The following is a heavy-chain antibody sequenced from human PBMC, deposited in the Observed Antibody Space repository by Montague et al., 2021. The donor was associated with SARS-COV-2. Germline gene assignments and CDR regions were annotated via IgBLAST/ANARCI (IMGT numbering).Heavy chain of an antibody. V-gene: IGHV4-59*01. Sequence: SETLSLTCTVSGGSISSYYWSWIRQPPGKGLEWIGYIYYSGNTNYNPSLKSRVTISVDTSKNQFSLKLSSVTAAVTAVYYCARADIDIVCGVNCWAFDIWGQGTMVTVSS. CDR3: ARADIDIVCGVNCWAFDI. J-gene: IGHJ3*02. CDR2: IYYSGNT. CDR1: GGSISSYY. D-gene: IGHD2-21*02.